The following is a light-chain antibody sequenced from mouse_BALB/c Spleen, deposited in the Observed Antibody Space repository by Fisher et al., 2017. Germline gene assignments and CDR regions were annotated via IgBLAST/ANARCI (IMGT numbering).Light chain of an antibody. CDR1: SSVSY. J-gene: IGKJ2*01. CDR2: DTS. V-gene: IGKV4-55*01. Sequence: IVLTQSPAIMSASPGEKVTMTCSASSSVSYMYWYQQKPGSSPRLLIYDTSNLASGVPIRFSGSGSGTSYSLTISRMEAEDAATYYCQQWSSNPYTFGGGTKLEIK. CDR3: QQWSSNPYT.